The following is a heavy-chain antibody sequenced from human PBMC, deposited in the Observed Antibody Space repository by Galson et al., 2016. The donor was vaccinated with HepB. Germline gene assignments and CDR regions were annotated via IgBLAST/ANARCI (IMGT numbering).Heavy chain of an antibody. J-gene: IGHJ6*02. CDR1: GCTFSSHA. CDR3: AIKPKPGGMDYGGNYYYGMDV. Sequence: SVKVSCKASGCTFSSHAISWVRQAPGQGLEWIGGIIPIFRSADYAQKFQGRVTITADESTNTAYMDLSSLRSGDTAVYYCAIKPKPGGMDYGGNYYYGMDVWGQGTTVTVSS. V-gene: IGHV1-69*13. D-gene: IGHD4/OR15-4a*01. CDR2: IIPIFRSA.